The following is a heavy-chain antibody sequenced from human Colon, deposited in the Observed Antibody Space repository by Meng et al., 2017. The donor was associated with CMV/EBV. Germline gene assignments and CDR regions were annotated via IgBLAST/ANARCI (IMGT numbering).Heavy chain of an antibody. CDR3: ARDNFAFDV. CDR1: GYTITRNY. V-gene: IGHV1-46*01. D-gene: IGHD5-24*01. J-gene: IGHJ3*01. Sequence: QVPLVQSGAEVKKPGASLKISCLASGYTITRNYMQWVRQAPGQGLEWMGMINPSGGNTSYAQKFQGRVTMTSDTSTNTVYMELSSLRSDDTAVYYCARDNFAFDVWGQGTMVTVSS. CDR2: INPSGGNT.